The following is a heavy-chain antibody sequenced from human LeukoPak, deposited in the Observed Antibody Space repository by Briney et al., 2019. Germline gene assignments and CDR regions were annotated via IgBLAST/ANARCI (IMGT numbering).Heavy chain of an antibody. D-gene: IGHD5-18*01. J-gene: IGHJ3*02. V-gene: IGHV6-1*01. CDR1: GDSVSNNIAT. CDR3: VRGGQGDGHSADEGFDI. CDR2: TYYRSKWYN. Sequence: SQTLSLTCAISGDSVSNNIATWSWVRQSPSRGLEWLGRTYYRSKWYNDYGVSVKSRININPDTSKNHFSLQLSSVTPEDTAVYYCVRGGQGDGHSADEGFDIWGQGTMVTVS.